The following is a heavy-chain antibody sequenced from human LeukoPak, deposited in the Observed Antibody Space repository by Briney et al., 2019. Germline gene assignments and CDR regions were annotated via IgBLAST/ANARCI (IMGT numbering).Heavy chain of an antibody. CDR1: GGTFSSYT. Sequence: SVKLSCRASGGTFSSYTISWVRQAPGQGLEWMGRIIPILGIANYAQKFQGRVTITADKSTSTAYMELSSLRSEDTAVYYCARAPCSSTSCYSDLNWFDPWGQGTLVTVSS. CDR3: ARAPCSSTSCYSDLNWFDP. CDR2: IIPILGIA. D-gene: IGHD2-2*01. V-gene: IGHV1-69*02. J-gene: IGHJ5*02.